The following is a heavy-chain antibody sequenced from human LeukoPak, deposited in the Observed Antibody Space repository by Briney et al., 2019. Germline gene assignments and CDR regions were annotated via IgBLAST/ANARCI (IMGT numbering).Heavy chain of an antibody. Sequence: SETLSLTCTVSGGSISSYYWSWTRQPPGKGVEWIGYINYSGSTNYNPSLKSRVTISVDTSKNQFSLKLSSVTAADTAVYYCASMDTSFDYWGQGTLVTVSS. D-gene: IGHD3/OR15-3a*01. CDR2: INYSGST. CDR3: ASMDTSFDY. CDR1: GGSISSYY. J-gene: IGHJ4*02. V-gene: IGHV4-59*01.